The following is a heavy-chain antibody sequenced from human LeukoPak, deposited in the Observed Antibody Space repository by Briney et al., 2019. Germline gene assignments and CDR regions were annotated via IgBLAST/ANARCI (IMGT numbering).Heavy chain of an antibody. Sequence: GGSLRLSCAASGFTFSSYSMNWVRQAPGKGLEWVAFIRYDGSNKYYADSVKGRFTISRDNSKNTLYLQMNSLRAEDTAVYYCAKDTHDYGDYFDYWGQGTLVTVPS. CDR3: AKDTHDYGDYFDY. CDR2: IRYDGSNK. V-gene: IGHV3-30*02. CDR1: GFTFSSYS. D-gene: IGHD4-17*01. J-gene: IGHJ4*02.